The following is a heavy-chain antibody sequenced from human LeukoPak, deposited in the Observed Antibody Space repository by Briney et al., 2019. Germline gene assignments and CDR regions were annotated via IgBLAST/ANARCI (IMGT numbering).Heavy chain of an antibody. D-gene: IGHD5-24*01. V-gene: IGHV4-59*12. J-gene: IGHJ4*02. Sequence: PSQTLSLTCTVSGGSISSYYWSWLRQPPGKGLEWLGYIYYSGSTNYNPSLKRRVTISVDTSKNQFSLKLSSVTAADTAVYYCARGGGGGYNIDYWGQGTLVTVSS. CDR1: GGSISSYY. CDR2: IYYSGST. CDR3: ARGGGGGYNIDY.